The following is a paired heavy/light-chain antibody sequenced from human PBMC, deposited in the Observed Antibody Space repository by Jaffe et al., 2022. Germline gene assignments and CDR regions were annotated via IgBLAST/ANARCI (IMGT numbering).Light chain of an antibody. J-gene: IGLJ1*01. CDR1: SSDVGGYNY. CDR2: EVS. CDR3: SSYTSSSTLENV. V-gene: IGLV2-14*01. Sequence: QSALTQPASVSGSPGQSITISCTGTSSDVGGYNYVSWYQQHPGKAPKLMIYEVSNRPSGVSNRFSGSKSGNTASLTISGLQAEDEADYYCSSYTSSSTLENVFGTGTKVTVL.
Heavy chain of an antibody. D-gene: IGHD3-22*01. Sequence: QVQLVQSGAEVKKPGSSVKVSCKASGGTFSSYAISWVRQAPGQGLEWMGGIIPIFGTANYAQKFQGRVTITTDESTSTAYMELSSLRSEDTAVYYCARSRNYYDSSGYYSFDYWGQGTLVTVSS. CDR2: IIPIFGTA. J-gene: IGHJ4*02. CDR1: GGTFSSYA. CDR3: ARSRNYYDSSGYYSFDY. V-gene: IGHV1-69*05.